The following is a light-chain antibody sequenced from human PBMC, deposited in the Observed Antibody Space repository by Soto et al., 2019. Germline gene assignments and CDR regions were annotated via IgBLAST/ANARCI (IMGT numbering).Light chain of an antibody. V-gene: IGKV1-5*03. Sequence: DIQMTESPSTLSGSVGDRVTSTCRASQTISSWLAWYQQKPGKAPKLMSYKASTLESGVPSRFRGSGSGTEFTLTISSLQPDDYETYYCRQHNSYPITFGQGTRLEIK. CDR1: QTISSW. J-gene: IGKJ5*01. CDR3: RQHNSYPIT. CDR2: KAS.